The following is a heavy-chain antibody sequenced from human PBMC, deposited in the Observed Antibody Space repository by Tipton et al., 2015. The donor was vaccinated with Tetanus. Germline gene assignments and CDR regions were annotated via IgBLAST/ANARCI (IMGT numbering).Heavy chain of an antibody. Sequence: TLSLTCTVSGVSFSAYYWSWIRQSPGKGLEWIGEINHSESTTYSPSFKSRVTISVDTPKNQFSLKLTFLTVADTAVYYCARGSGWADFWGQGTQVTVSS. CDR3: ARGSGWADF. J-gene: IGHJ4*02. CDR2: INHSEST. D-gene: IGHD6-19*01. CDR1: GVSFSAYY. V-gene: IGHV4-34*01.